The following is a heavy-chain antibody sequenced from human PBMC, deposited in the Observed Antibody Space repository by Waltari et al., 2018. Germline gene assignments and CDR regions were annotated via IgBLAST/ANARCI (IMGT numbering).Heavy chain of an antibody. V-gene: IGHV3-21*01. D-gene: IGHD6-6*01. Sequence: EVQLVESGGGLVKPGGSLRLSCAASGFTFSSYSMNWVRQAPGKGLEWVSSISSSSSYIYYADSVKGRFTISRDNAKNSLYLQMNSLRAEDTAVYYSAAGIAARQEVGAWGQGTLVTVSS. J-gene: IGHJ5*02. CDR1: GFTFSSYS. CDR3: AAGIAARQEVGA. CDR2: ISSSSSYI.